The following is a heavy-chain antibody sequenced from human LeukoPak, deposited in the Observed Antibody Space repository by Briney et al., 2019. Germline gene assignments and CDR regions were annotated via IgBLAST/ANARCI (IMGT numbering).Heavy chain of an antibody. D-gene: IGHD5-12*01. V-gene: IGHV1-69*02. J-gene: IGHJ5*02. CDR2: IIPILGIA. CDR3: ARLLYSGYDWGGNWFDP. Sequence: SVKVSCKASGGTFSSYTISWVRQAPGQGLEWMGRIIPILGIANYAQKFQGRVTITADKSTSTAYMELSSLRSEDTAVCYCARLLYSGYDWGGNWFDPWGQGTLVTVSS. CDR1: GGTFSSYT.